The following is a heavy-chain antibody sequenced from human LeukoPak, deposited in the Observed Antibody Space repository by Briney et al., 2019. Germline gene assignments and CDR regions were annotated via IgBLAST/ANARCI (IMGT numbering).Heavy chain of an antibody. D-gene: IGHD5/OR15-5a*01. CDR1: GGTFSSYA. Sequence: SVKVSCKASGGTFSSYAISWVRQAPGQGLEWMGGIIPIFGTANYAQKFQGRVTITADESTSTAYMELSSLRSEDTAVYYCARGSFYVFPRIPYFDYWGQGTLVTVSS. CDR3: ARGSFYVFPRIPYFDY. J-gene: IGHJ4*02. CDR2: IIPIFGTA. V-gene: IGHV1-69*13.